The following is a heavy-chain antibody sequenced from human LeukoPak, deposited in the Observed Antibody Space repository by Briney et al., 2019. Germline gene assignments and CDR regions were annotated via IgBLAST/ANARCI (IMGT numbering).Heavy chain of an antibody. CDR3: ARYDIAARTFDC. CDR1: GGSISSSSYY. CDR2: IYYSGST. V-gene: IGHV4-39*01. J-gene: IGHJ4*02. D-gene: IGHD6-6*01. Sequence: SETLSLTCTVSGGSISSSSYYWGWIRQPPGTGLEWIGSIYYSGSTYYNPSLKSRVTISVDTSKNQFSLKLSSVTAADTAVYYCARYDIAARTFDCWGQGTQVTVSS.